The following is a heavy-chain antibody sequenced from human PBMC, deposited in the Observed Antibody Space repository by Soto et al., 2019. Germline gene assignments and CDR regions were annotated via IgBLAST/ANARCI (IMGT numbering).Heavy chain of an antibody. CDR3: ARRGYGSRWPNVYMDV. V-gene: IGHV3-64*01. CDR2: ISNNGAHT. D-gene: IGHD6-13*01. J-gene: IGHJ6*03. Sequence: EAQLVESGGGLVKPGGSLRLSCAASGFTFSNDEMHWVRQAPGKGLEYVSGISNNGAHTDYAKSVNGRFTISREHSEHTLYLQMGSLRAEDMALYYCARRGYGSRWPNVYMDVWGKGTTVTVAS. CDR1: GFTFSNDE.